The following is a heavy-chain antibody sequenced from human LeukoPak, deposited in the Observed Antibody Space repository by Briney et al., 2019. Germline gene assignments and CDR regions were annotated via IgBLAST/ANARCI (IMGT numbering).Heavy chain of an antibody. J-gene: IGHJ6*03. Sequence: GGSLRLSCAASGFTFSSYGMHWVRQAPGKGLEWVAVIWYDGSNKYYADSVKGRFTISRDNSKNTLYLQMNSLRAEDTAVYYCAKESVATIDGYYYYYMDVWGKGTTVTVSS. D-gene: IGHD5-12*01. V-gene: IGHV3-33*06. CDR2: IWYDGSNK. CDR3: AKESVATIDGYYYYYMDV. CDR1: GFTFSSYG.